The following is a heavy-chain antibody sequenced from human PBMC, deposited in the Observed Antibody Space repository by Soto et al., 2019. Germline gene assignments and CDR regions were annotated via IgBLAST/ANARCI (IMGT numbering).Heavy chain of an antibody. V-gene: IGHV3-23*01. J-gene: IGHJ4*02. CDR1: GFTVSSYA. D-gene: IGHD4-4*01. Sequence: GSLSLSCVASGFTVSSYAISWFCQAQRKGLEWVSDISGSGGSTYYADSVKGRFTISRDNYKNTLYVQMNSLRAEDTAVYYCAKDWSYSNSFYFFDYWGQGTLVTVSS. CDR2: ISGSGGST. CDR3: AKDWSYSNSFYFFDY.